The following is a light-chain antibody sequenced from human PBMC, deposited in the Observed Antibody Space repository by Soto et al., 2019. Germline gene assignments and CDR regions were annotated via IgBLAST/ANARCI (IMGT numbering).Light chain of an antibody. J-gene: IGKJ3*01. CDR2: GAS. CDR3: QQYDSFIFT. CDR1: QRVTSSY. V-gene: IGKV3-20*01. Sequence: EIVLTQSPGALSLPPGERATLSCRASQRVTSSYLAWYQQKPGQAPRLLIYGASRRATGIPDRFSGGGSGTDFTLTISRLEPEDFAVYYCQQYDSFIFTFGPGTKVDIK.